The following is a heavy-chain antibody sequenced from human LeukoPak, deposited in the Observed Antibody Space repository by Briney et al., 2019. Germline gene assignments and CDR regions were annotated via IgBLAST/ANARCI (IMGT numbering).Heavy chain of an antibody. D-gene: IGHD5-18*01. CDR2: INHSGST. Sequence: PSETLSLTCAVYGGSFSGYYWSWIRQPPGKGLEWIGEINHSGSTNYNPSLKSRVTISVDTSKNQFPLKLSSVTAADTAVYYCARAGQLWLYGNWFDTWGQGTLVTVSS. CDR1: GGSFSGYY. CDR3: ARAGQLWLYGNWFDT. J-gene: IGHJ5*02. V-gene: IGHV4-34*01.